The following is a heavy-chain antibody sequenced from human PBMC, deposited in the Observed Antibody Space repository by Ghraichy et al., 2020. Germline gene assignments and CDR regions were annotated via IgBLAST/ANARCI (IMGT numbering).Heavy chain of an antibody. J-gene: IGHJ4*02. Sequence: GGSRRLSCAASGFTFSTYHMHWVRQAPGKGLEWVAFIQSHGSDKWFADSVKGRFTVSRDNSKNTVYLEMNSLRPEDTAVCYCAKDSDSWHYYFDYCGLGTLVTVSS. CDR1: GFTFSTYH. V-gene: IGHV3-30*02. D-gene: IGHD3-10*01. CDR2: IQSHGSDK. CDR3: AKDSDSWHYYFDY.